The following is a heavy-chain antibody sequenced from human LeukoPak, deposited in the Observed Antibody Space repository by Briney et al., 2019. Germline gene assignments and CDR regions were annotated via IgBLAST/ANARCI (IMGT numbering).Heavy chain of an antibody. J-gene: IGHJ3*01. CDR2: ISDGGAST. Sequence: PGGSLRLSCAASGFTFSNYAMSWVRQTPGKGLEWVSGISDGGASTYNADSVDGRFTISRDNSKTTLSLEMDSLRADDTAVYYCAKYISDSVDDSLDLGGPGTMVIVS. CDR1: GFTFSNYA. CDR3: AKYISDSVDDSLDL. D-gene: IGHD2-21*02. V-gene: IGHV3-23*01.